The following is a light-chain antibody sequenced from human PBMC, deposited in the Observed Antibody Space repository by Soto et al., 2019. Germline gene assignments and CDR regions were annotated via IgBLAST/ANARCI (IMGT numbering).Light chain of an antibody. J-gene: IGLJ1*01. Sequence: QSVLTQPASVSGSPGQSITISCTGTSSDVGGYNYVSWYQQHPGKAPKLMIYAVSNRPSGVSNRFSGSKSGNTATLTISGLQAEDEADYHCCSYTVSGTYVFGTGTKVTVL. V-gene: IGLV2-14*01. CDR3: CSYTVSGTYV. CDR1: SSDVGGYNY. CDR2: AVS.